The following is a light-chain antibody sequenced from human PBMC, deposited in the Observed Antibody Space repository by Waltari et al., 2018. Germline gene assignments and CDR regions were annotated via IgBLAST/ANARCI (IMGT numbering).Light chain of an antibody. CDR3: QHYYNFPWT. V-gene: IGKV1-39*01. Sequence: IQMTQSPSSLSASVGDRVTITCRASQSISSSLNWYQQIPGKAPKLLIYVASTLQSGVPSRFSGSGSGTDFTLTISSLQSEDVATYYCQHYYNFPWTFGQGTKVEIK. CDR2: VAS. J-gene: IGKJ1*01. CDR1: QSISSS.